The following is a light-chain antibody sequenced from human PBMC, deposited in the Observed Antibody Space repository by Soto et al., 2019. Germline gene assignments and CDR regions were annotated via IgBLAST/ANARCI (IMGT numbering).Light chain of an antibody. CDR1: SSDVGAYNF. V-gene: IGLV2-14*01. CDR2: EVS. Sequence: QTVLTQPASVSGSPGQSITISCTGTSSDVGAYNFVSWYQQFPGKAPKLMIYEVSNRPSGVSDRFSGSKSGNTASLIISGLRPEDEADYYCSSQTASATVLFGGGTNSPS. J-gene: IGLJ2*01. CDR3: SSQTASATVL.